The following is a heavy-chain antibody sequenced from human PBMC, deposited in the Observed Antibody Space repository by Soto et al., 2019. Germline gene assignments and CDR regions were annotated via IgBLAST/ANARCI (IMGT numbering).Heavy chain of an antibody. J-gene: IGHJ6*02. V-gene: IGHV3-30*04. CDR3: ARDSSSSSFYCYGMDV. Sequence: GGSLRLSCAASGFTFSSYAMHWVRQAPGKGLEWVAVISYDGSNKYYADSVKGRFTISRDNSKNTLYLQMNSLRAEDTAVYYCARDSSSSSFYCYGMDVWGQGTTVTISS. CDR1: GFTFSSYA. CDR2: ISYDGSNK. D-gene: IGHD6-6*01.